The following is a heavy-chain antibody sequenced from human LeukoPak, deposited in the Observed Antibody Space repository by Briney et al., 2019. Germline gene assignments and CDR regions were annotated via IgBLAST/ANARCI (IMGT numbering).Heavy chain of an antibody. CDR1: GYSFSNYG. CDR2: ISAYNGDT. Sequence: ASVKVSCKASGYSFSNYGITWVRQAPGQGLEWMGWISAYNGDTNYAQKLQGRITMTTDTSTSTAYMELRSLRSDDTAMYYCARRGSYSPLDYWGQGTLVSVAS. J-gene: IGHJ4*02. CDR3: ARRGSYSPLDY. V-gene: IGHV1-18*01. D-gene: IGHD1-26*01.